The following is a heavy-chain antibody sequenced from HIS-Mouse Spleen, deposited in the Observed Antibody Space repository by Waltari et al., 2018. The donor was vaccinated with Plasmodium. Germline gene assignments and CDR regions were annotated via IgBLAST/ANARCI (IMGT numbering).Heavy chain of an antibody. CDR2: IYHNGST. Sequence: QVQLQASGPGLVKPSETLSLTCTVSGYSISSGYYWGWIRQPPGKGLEWIVSIYHNGSTYYNPSLKSRVTISVDTSKNQFSLKLSSVTAADTAVYYCARSLGIASSYWYFDLWGRGTLVTVSS. D-gene: IGHD2-15*01. J-gene: IGHJ2*01. CDR1: GYSISSGYY. V-gene: IGHV4-38-2*02. CDR3: ARSLGIASSYWYFDL.